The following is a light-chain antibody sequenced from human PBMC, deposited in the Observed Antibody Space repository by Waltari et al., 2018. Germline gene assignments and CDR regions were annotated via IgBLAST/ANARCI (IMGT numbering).Light chain of an antibody. CDR1: QSVGKY. Sequence: DIVLTQSPDTLSLSPGERATLSCRASQSVGKYLVWYQQKHGQAPRLLIYDASTRATGIPDRFSGSGFGTDFSLTISRLEPEDFAVYYCQKYVKLPATFGQGTRVEIK. V-gene: IGKV3-20*01. J-gene: IGKJ1*01. CDR3: QKYVKLPAT. CDR2: DAS.